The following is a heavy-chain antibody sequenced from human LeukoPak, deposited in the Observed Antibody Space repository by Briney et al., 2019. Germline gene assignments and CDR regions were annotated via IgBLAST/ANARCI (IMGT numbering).Heavy chain of an antibody. Sequence: SETLSLTCAVSGASIASHSWWSWVRQPPGKGLEWIGEVYHSGGANYKPSLKSRVTISVDTSRNHFSLKLSSVTAADTAVYYCASKLAWTPFDYWGQGTLVTVSS. CDR2: VYHSGGA. CDR1: GASIASHSW. CDR3: ASKLAWTPFDY. J-gene: IGHJ4*02. V-gene: IGHV4/OR15-8*01. D-gene: IGHD1-1*01.